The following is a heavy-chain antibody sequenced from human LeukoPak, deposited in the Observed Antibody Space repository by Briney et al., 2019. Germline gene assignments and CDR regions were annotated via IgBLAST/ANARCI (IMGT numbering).Heavy chain of an antibody. V-gene: IGHV4-59*01. J-gene: IGHJ4*02. D-gene: IGHD3-16*02. Sequence: SETLSLTCAVYGGSFSGYYWSWIRQPPGKGLEWIGYIYYSGSTNYNPSLKSRVTISVDTSKNQFSLKLSSVTAADTAVYYCARGWYDYVWGSYRYTGGYYFDYWGQGTLVTVSS. CDR2: IYYSGST. CDR1: GGSFSGYY. CDR3: ARGWYDYVWGSYRYTGGYYFDY.